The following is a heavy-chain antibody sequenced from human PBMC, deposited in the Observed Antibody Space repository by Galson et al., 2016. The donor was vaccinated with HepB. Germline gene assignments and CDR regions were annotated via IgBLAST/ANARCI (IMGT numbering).Heavy chain of an antibody. J-gene: IGHJ5*02. CDR2: INHSGST. D-gene: IGHD6-6*01. CDR3: ARRPWAARGWFDP. V-gene: IGHV4-34*01. CDR1: GGSFSAYY. Sequence: LSLTCAVSGGSFSAYYWSWIRQPPGKGLEWIGEINHSGSTNYNPSLKSRVTISVDTSKNQFSLKLSSVAAADTAVYYCARRPWAARGWFDPWGQGTLVTVSS.